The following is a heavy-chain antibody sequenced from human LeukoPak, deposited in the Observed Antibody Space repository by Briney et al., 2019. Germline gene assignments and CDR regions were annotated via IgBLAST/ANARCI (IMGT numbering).Heavy chain of an antibody. V-gene: IGHV3-21*06. CDR1: GFTFSTYT. Sequence: SGGSLRLSCAASGFTFSTYTMNWVRQAPGKGLEWVSSITTTGTYIYYADSVKGRFTISRDNAKNSLYLQMNSLRAEDTAVYYCARANTIFEVDSDYDYWGQGTLVTVSS. CDR2: ITTTGTYI. D-gene: IGHD3-3*01. J-gene: IGHJ4*02. CDR3: ARANTIFEVDSDYDY.